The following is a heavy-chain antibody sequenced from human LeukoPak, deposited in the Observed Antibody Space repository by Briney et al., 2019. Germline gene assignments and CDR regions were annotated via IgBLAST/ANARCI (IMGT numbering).Heavy chain of an antibody. CDR2: IKSKTDGGTT. CDR1: GFTFSNAW. V-gene: IGHV3-15*01. D-gene: IGHD6-19*01. CDR3: TTDPPQWLDPYYFDY. Sequence: GGSLRLSCAASGFTFSNAWMSWVRQAPGKGLEWVGRIKSKTDGGTTDYAAPVKGRFTISRDDSKNTLYLQMNSLKTEDTAMYYCTTDPPQWLDPYYFDYWGQGTLVTVSS. J-gene: IGHJ4*02.